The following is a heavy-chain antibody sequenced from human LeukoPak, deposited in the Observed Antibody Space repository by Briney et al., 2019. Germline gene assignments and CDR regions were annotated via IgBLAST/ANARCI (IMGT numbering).Heavy chain of an antibody. Sequence: SQTLSLTCTVSGGSISSGSYYWSWVRQPAGKGLEWIGRIYTSGSTNYNPSLKSRVTISVDTSKNQFSLKLSSVTAADTAVYYCGRDKFGAFDIWGQGTMVTVSS. D-gene: IGHD3-10*01. J-gene: IGHJ3*02. CDR2: IYTSGST. CDR3: GRDKFGAFDI. CDR1: GGSISSGSYY. V-gene: IGHV4-61*02.